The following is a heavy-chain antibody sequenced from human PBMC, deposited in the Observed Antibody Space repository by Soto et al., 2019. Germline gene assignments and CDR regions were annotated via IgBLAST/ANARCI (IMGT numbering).Heavy chain of an antibody. CDR1: GYSFTSYW. Sequence: PGESLKISCQGSGYSFTSYWIGWVRQMPGKGLEWMGIIYPGDSDTRYSPSFQGQVTISADKSISTAYLQWSSLKASDTAMYYCARTLTRCSGGSCYYGPFDYWGQGTLVTVSS. D-gene: IGHD2-15*01. CDR2: IYPGDSDT. CDR3: ARTLTRCSGGSCYYGPFDY. J-gene: IGHJ4*02. V-gene: IGHV5-51*01.